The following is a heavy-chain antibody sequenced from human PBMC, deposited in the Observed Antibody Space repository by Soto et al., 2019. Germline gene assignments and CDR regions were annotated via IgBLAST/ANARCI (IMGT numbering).Heavy chain of an antibody. Sequence: EVQLVESGGGLVKPGGALRLSCAASGLSFSNAWMNWVRQAPGKGLEWVGRIKSKNDGGTIDYSAHVEGRFTISRDDSRNTLYVHMNSLKIEDTGIYYCATIRRMASDDVPFDRWGQGTLVTVSS. CDR1: GLSFSNAW. V-gene: IGHV3-15*07. CDR3: ATIRRMASDDVPFDR. D-gene: IGHD3-16*01. J-gene: IGHJ4*02. CDR2: IKSKNDGGTI.